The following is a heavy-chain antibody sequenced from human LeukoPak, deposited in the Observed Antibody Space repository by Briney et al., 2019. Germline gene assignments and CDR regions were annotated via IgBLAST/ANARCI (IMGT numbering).Heavy chain of an antibody. Sequence: GGSLRLSCAASGFTVSSNYMSWVRQAPGKGLEWVSTIYGGDTTYYADSVKGRFTISRDNAKNSLYLQMNSLRAEDTAVYYCARDRIDYWGQGTLVTVSS. J-gene: IGHJ4*02. CDR3: ARDRIDY. V-gene: IGHV3-53*01. CDR2: IYGGDTT. CDR1: GFTVSSNY.